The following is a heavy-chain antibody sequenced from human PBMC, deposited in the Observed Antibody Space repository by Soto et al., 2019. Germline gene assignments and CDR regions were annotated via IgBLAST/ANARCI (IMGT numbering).Heavy chain of an antibody. CDR1: GFTFSSYG. J-gene: IGHJ6*02. CDR2: ISYDGSNK. CDR3: AKFSVAGQYYYYYYGMDV. Sequence: GESLKISCAASGFTFSSYGMHWVRQAPGKGLEWVAVISYDGSNKYYADSVKGRFTISRDNSKNTLYLQMNSLRAEDTAVYYCAKFSVAGQYYYYYYGMDVWGQGTTVTVSS. V-gene: IGHV3-30*18. D-gene: IGHD2-15*01.